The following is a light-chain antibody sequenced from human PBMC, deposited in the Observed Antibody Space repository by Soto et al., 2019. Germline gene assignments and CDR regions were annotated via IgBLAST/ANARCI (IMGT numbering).Light chain of an antibody. CDR1: QNISIF. J-gene: IGKJ3*01. CDR2: TAS. CDR3: QQSYSTLVT. Sequence: DIQLTQSPSSLSASVGDRVTITCRASQNISIFLNWYQQKPGKAPKLLIYTASDLESGVPSRISGGGSGTEFTLSISSLQPEDFATYYCQQSYSTLVTFGPGTKVISN. V-gene: IGKV1-39*01.